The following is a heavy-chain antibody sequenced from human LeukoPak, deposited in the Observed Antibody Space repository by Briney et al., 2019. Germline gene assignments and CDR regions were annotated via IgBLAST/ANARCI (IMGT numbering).Heavy chain of an antibody. V-gene: IGHV3-30*02. Sequence: GGSLRLSCAASGFTFSSYGMHWVRQAPGKGLEWVAFIRYDGSNKYYADSVKGRFTISRDNSKNTLYLQMNSLRAEDTAVYYCAKDLYDFWSGYYPFDYWGQGTLVTVSS. J-gene: IGHJ4*02. CDR2: IRYDGSNK. CDR1: GFTFSSYG. CDR3: AKDLYDFWSGYYPFDY. D-gene: IGHD3-3*01.